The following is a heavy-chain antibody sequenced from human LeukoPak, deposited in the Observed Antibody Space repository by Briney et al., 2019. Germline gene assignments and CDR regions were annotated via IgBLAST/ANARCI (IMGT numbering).Heavy chain of an antibody. V-gene: IGHV4-4*03. Sequence: PETLSLTCAVSGGSISSLNLWSWLRQPPGKGLEWVGEMYLDGRTNFHPSVRGRVTIFIDKPKNQLSLQLTSVTAADTAVYYCAGLEGRYSTDWSYFFDYWGQGALVTVSS. D-gene: IGHD6-19*01. J-gene: IGHJ4*02. CDR1: GGSISSLNL. CDR2: MYLDGRT. CDR3: AGLEGRYSTDWSYFFDY.